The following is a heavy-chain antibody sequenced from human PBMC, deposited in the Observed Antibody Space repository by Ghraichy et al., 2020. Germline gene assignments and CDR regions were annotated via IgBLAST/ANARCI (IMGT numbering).Heavy chain of an antibody. CDR1: GFTFDDYA. CDR2: ISWNSGSI. D-gene: IGHD2-2*01. V-gene: IGHV3-9*01. Sequence: LSLTCAASGFTFDDYAMHWVRQAPGKGLEWVSGISWNSGSIGYADSVKGRFTISRDNAKNSLYLQMNSLRAEDTALYYCAKGTIVVVPAGGMDVWGQGTTVTVSS. CDR3: AKGTIVVVPAGGMDV. J-gene: IGHJ6*02.